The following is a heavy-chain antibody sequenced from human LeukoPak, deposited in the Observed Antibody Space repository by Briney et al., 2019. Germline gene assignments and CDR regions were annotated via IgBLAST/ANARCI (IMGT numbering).Heavy chain of an antibody. J-gene: IGHJ4*02. Sequence: ASVKVSCKASGYLFTGYYIHWVRQAPGQGLEWMGWINPNSGGPNYAQKFQGRVTMTLDTSISTAYMELRRLRPDDTAVYFCARDKDGDSYGPDYWGQGTLVTVSS. CDR3: ARDKDGDSYGPDY. V-gene: IGHV1-2*02. D-gene: IGHD5-18*01. CDR2: INPNSGGP. CDR1: GYLFTGYY.